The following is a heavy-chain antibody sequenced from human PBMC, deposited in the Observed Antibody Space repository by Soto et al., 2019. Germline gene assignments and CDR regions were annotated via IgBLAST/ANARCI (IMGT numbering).Heavy chain of an antibody. CDR1: GGSVSSGSYY. CDR2: IYYSGST. J-gene: IGHJ6*02. Sequence: SETLSLTCTVSGGSVSSGSYYWSWIRQPPGKGLEWIGYIYYSGSTNYNPSLKSRVTISVDTSKNQFSLKLSSVTAADTAVYYCARFDGEYYYYGMDVWGQGTTVTVSS. CDR3: ARFDGEYYYYGMDV. V-gene: IGHV4-61*01. D-gene: IGHD3-3*01.